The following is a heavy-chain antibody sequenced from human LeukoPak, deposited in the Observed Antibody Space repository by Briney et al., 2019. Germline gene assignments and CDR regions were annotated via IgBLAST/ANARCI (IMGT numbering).Heavy chain of an antibody. J-gene: IGHJ4*02. CDR2: INPSGGST. V-gene: IGHV1-46*01. CDR3: ARYLGGFGELLLDY. D-gene: IGHD3-10*01. Sequence: GASVKVSCKTSGYAFTNHNIHWVRQAPGQGLEWMGVINPSGGSTSYPQKFQGRVTMTRDTSTSTVYMELSSLRSEDTAVYYCARYLGGFGELLLDYWGQGTLVTVSS. CDR1: GYAFTNHN.